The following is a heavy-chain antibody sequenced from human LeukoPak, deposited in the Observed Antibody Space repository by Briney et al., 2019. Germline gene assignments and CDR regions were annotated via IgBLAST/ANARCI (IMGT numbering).Heavy chain of an antibody. V-gene: IGHV3-74*01. J-gene: IGHJ5*02. CDR3: VRGRGSYGWFDP. Sequence: GGSLRLSCAASGFTSSSYWMHWVRRVPGKGLVWVSRISGDGTARNYADSVKGRFTISRDDAKNTVDLQMNSLRGEDTAVYYCVRGRGSYGWFDPWGQGTLVTVSS. D-gene: IGHD3-10*01. CDR2: ISGDGTAR. CDR1: GFTSSSYW.